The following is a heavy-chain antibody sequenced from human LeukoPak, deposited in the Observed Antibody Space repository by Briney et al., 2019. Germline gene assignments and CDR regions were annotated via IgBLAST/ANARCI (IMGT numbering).Heavy chain of an antibody. CDR3: ARVGAYYTYSFDY. D-gene: IGHD3-3*01. CDR1: GFTFSTYD. J-gene: IGHJ4*02. Sequence: GGSLRLSCAASGFTFSTYDMNWVRQAPGKGLEWVSYISTSGSTIYYADSVKGRFTISRDNAKNSLYLQMNSLRAEDTAVYYCARVGAYYTYSFDYWGQGTLVTVSS. V-gene: IGHV3-48*03. CDR2: ISTSGSTI.